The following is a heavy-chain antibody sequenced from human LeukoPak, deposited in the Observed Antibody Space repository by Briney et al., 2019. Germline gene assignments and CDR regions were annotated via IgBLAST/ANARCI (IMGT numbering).Heavy chain of an antibody. V-gene: IGHV4-59*01. CDR3: ARARNYYDSSGFYYEGDAFDI. CDR2: IYFSGST. CDR1: GGSISSYH. J-gene: IGHJ3*02. Sequence: PSETLSLTCTVSGGSISSYHWSWIRQPPGKGLESIGYIYFSGSTHYNPSLKSRVTISVDTSKKQFSLKLSSVTAADTAVYYCARARNYYDSSGFYYEGDAFDIWGQGTMVTVSS. D-gene: IGHD3-22*01.